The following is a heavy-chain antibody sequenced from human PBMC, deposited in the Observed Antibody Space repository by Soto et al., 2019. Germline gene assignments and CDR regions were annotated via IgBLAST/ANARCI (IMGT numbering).Heavy chain of an antibody. J-gene: IGHJ4*02. V-gene: IGHV4-34*01. Sequence: QVQLQQWGAGLLKPSETLSLTCAVYGGSFSGYYWSWIRQPPGKGLEWIGEINHSGSTNYNPSLKRRGTKSVEPSKNVFSRKLGSVTAGNAGVSYCASGRKKGYCNGDGGGDSPRVAPYYFPYWGREARVPVS. D-gene: IGHD2-15*01. CDR3: ASGRKKGYCNGDGGGDSPRVAPYYFPY. CDR2: INHSGST. CDR1: GGSFSGYY.